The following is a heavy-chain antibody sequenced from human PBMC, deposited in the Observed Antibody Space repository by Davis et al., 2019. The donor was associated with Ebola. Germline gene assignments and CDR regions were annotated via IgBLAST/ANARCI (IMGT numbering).Heavy chain of an antibody. CDR3: ARALTTVTTGWFDP. J-gene: IGHJ5*02. V-gene: IGHV1-3*01. CDR1: GYTFTSYA. CDR2: INAGNGNT. Sequence: ASVKVSCKASGYTFTSYAMHWVRQAPGQRLEWMGWINAGNGNTKYAQKLQGRVTMTTDTSTSTAYMELRSLRSDDTAVYYCARALTTVTTGWFDPWGQGTLVTVSS. D-gene: IGHD4-17*01.